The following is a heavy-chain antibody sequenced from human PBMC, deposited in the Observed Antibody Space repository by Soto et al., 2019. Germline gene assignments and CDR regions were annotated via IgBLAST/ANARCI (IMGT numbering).Heavy chain of an antibody. Sequence: SETLSLTCTVSGGPVSSYYWSWIRQPPGKGLEWIGYIYYSGSTNYNPSLKSRVTISVDTSKNQFSLKLSSVTAADTAVYYCARNTYYDILTGYRHDAFDIWGQGTMVTVSS. V-gene: IGHV4-59*02. D-gene: IGHD3-9*01. CDR3: ARNTYYDILTGYRHDAFDI. J-gene: IGHJ3*02. CDR1: GGPVSSYY. CDR2: IYYSGST.